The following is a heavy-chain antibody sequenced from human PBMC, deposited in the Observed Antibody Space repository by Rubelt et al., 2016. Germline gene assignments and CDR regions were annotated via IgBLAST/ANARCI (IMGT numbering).Heavy chain of an antibody. CDR1: GGSINSYY. V-gene: IGHV4-59*08. J-gene: IGHJ4*02. CDR2: IYYSGIT. Sequence: QVQLQESGPGLVKSSETLSLTCTVSGGSINSYYWSWIRQPPGKGLEWIGYIYYSGITNYNPYLKSRVTISVDEAKNQFPLKLTSVTAADPPLYYCAREYSSASGISPFDYRGQGTLVTVSS. D-gene: IGHD6-6*01. CDR3: AREYSSASGISPFDY.